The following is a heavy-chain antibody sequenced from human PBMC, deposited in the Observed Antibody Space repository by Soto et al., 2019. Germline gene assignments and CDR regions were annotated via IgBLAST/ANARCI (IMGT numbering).Heavy chain of an antibody. D-gene: IGHD4-17*01. V-gene: IGHV4-30-4*01. CDR3: ASIYGGRFYYYGMDV. CDR2: IYYSGST. Sequence: SETLSLTCTVSGGSISSGDYYWSWIRQPPGKGLEWIGYIYYSGSTYYNPSLKSRVTISVDTSENQFSLKLSSVTAADTAVYYCASIYGGRFYYYGMDVWGQGTTVTVSS. J-gene: IGHJ6*02. CDR1: GGSISSGDYY.